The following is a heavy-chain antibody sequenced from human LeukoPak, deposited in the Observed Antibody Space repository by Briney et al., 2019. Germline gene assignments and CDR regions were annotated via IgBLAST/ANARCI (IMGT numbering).Heavy chain of an antibody. V-gene: IGHV4-39*07. Sequence: SETLSLTCTVSGGSISSSSYYWGWIRQPPGKGLEWIGSIYYSGSTYYNPSLKSRVTISVDTSKNQFSLKLSSVTAADTAVYYCARDLTMVSGSHPWGQGTLVTVSS. D-gene: IGHD1-26*01. CDR3: ARDLTMVSGSHP. CDR2: IYYSGST. CDR1: GGSISSSSYY. J-gene: IGHJ5*02.